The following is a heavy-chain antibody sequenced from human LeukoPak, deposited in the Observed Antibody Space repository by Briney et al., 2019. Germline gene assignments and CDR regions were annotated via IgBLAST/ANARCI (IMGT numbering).Heavy chain of an antibody. Sequence: NSSETLSLTCTVSGGSISGYFWSWIRQPAGKGLEWIGRIYATGTTNYNPSLKSRVTMSVDTSKNQFSLNLTSVTAADTAVYYCAREGGGSNRCLDWGQGTLVTVSS. CDR2: IYATGTT. V-gene: IGHV4-4*07. D-gene: IGHD3-16*02. J-gene: IGHJ1*01. CDR3: AREGGGSNRCLD. CDR1: GGSISGYF.